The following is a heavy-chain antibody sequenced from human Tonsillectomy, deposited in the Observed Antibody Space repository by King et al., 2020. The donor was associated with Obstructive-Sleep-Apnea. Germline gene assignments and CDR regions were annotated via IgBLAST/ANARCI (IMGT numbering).Heavy chain of an antibody. J-gene: IGHJ5*02. D-gene: IGHD2-2*02. CDR3: AHIIVGPAALHH. CDR1: GFTFSDAW. Sequence: QLVQSGGGLVKPGGSLRLSCEVSGFTFSDAWMSWVRQAPGKGLEWVGRIKSKSGGWTTDYAAPVKGRFTISRDDSQHTLYMQMNSLKTEDTAVYFCAHIIVGPAALHHWGQGTLVTVSS. V-gene: IGHV3-15*01. CDR2: IKSKSGGWTT.